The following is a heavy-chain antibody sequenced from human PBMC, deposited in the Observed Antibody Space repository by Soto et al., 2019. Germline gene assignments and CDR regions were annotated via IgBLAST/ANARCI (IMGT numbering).Heavy chain of an antibody. CDR3: ARDRDGGTYTYFDN. D-gene: IGHD1-26*01. CDR1: GFIFSAFG. V-gene: IGHV3-30*03. J-gene: IGHJ4*02. Sequence: GGSLRLSCAASGFIFSAFGIHWVRQAPGKGLEWVAFLSHDGSNKYYADSVRGRFPISRDNSKNTVYLQMNSLGAYDTAVYYCARDRDGGTYTYFDNWGQGTRVTVSS. CDR2: LSHDGSNK.